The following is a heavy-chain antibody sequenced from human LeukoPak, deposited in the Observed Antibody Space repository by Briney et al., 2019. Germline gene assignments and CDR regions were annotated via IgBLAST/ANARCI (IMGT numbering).Heavy chain of an antibody. Sequence: GASVKVSCKASGYTFTSYGISWVRQAPGQGLEWMGGIIPIIGTANYAQKFQGRVTITADESTSTAYMELSSLRSEDTAVYYCASIVAVGCSGGSCYPRVNYFDYWGQGTLVTVSS. CDR2: IIPIIGTA. D-gene: IGHD2-15*01. CDR1: GYTFTSYG. J-gene: IGHJ4*02. V-gene: IGHV1-69*13. CDR3: ASIVAVGCSGGSCYPRVNYFDY.